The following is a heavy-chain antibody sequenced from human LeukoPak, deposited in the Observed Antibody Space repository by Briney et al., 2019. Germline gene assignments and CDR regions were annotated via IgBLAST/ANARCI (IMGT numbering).Heavy chain of an antibody. D-gene: IGHD3-16*02. V-gene: IGHV4-61*01. CDR3: ARDKDYVWGSYRHHGFDP. Sequence: SSETLSLTCTVSGGSISTSNYYWSWIRQPPGKGLEWIGYIYYSGSTNYNPSLKSRVTISVDTSKNQFSLKLSSVTAADTAVYYCARDKDYVWGSYRHHGFDPWGQGTLVTVSS. J-gene: IGHJ5*02. CDR2: IYYSGST. CDR1: GGSISTSNYY.